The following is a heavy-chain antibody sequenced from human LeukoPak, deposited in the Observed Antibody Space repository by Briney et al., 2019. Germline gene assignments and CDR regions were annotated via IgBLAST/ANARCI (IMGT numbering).Heavy chain of an antibody. V-gene: IGHV4-59*11. CDR1: GGSISSHY. CDR2: IYYSGST. Sequence: SETLSLTCTVSGGSISSHYWSWIRRPPGKGLEWIGYIYYSGSTNYNPSLKSRVTISVDTSKNQFSLKLSSVTAADTAVYYCARGGGDDFWSGYYPDYWGQGTLVTVSS. CDR3: ARGGGDDFWSGYYPDY. D-gene: IGHD3-3*01. J-gene: IGHJ4*02.